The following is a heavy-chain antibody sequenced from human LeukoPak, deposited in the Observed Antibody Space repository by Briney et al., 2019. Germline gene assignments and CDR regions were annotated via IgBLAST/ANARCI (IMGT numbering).Heavy chain of an antibody. CDR3: ARVDSSGWNAYFYYLDV. D-gene: IGHD6-19*01. V-gene: IGHV3-30*04. CDR2: TSYDGSKN. CDR1: GFTFSNYA. Sequence: GRSLRLSCAASGFTFSNYALHWFRQSPGKGLEWVALTSYDGSKNYYGDSVKGRFTISRDNSKNTLYLQMNSLGAEDTAVYYCARVDSSGWNAYFYYLDVWGKGTTVTVSS. J-gene: IGHJ6*03.